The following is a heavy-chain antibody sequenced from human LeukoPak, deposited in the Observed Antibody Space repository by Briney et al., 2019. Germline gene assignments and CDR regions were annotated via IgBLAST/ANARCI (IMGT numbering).Heavy chain of an antibody. Sequence: PSETLSLTCTVSGGSISSYYWSWIRQPPGKGLEWIGYIYTSGSTNYNPSLKSRVTISVDTSKNQFSLKLSSVTAADTAVYYCAILYSSSSSFNYWGQGTLVTVSS. CDR2: IYTSGST. D-gene: IGHD6-13*01. CDR1: GGSISSYY. V-gene: IGHV4-4*09. J-gene: IGHJ4*02. CDR3: AILYSSSSSFNY.